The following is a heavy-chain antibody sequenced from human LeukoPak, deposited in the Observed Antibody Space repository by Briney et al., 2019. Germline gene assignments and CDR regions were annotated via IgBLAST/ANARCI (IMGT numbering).Heavy chain of an antibody. J-gene: IGHJ4*02. D-gene: IGHD3-22*01. CDR2: ISYDGSNK. Sequence: GGSLRLSCAASGFTFSIYTIHWVRQAPGKGLEWVALISYDGSNKYYGDSVKGRFTISRDNSKNTLYLQMNSLRADDTAVNYCATDSSPDFWGQGTLVTVSS. CDR1: GFTFSIYT. CDR3: ATDSSPDF. V-gene: IGHV3-30*04.